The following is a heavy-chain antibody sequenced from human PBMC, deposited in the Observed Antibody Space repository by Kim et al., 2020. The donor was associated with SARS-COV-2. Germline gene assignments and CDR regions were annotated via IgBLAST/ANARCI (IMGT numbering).Heavy chain of an antibody. V-gene: IGHV1-8*01. J-gene: IGHJ4*02. D-gene: IGHD4-17*01. CDR2: MNPNSGNT. Sequence: ASVKVSCKASGYTFTSYDINWVRQATGQGLEWMGWMNPNSGNTGYAQKFQGRVTMTRDTTIGTAYMELSSLRAGDRSGYYCARGLTTVTTGHDYWGQGTLVTVSS. CDR3: ARGLTTVTTGHDY. CDR1: GYTFTSYD.